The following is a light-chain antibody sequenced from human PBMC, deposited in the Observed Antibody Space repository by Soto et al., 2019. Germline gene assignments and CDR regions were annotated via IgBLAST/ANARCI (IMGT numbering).Light chain of an antibody. CDR3: QQYGSSPPRYT. CDR2: GAS. V-gene: IGKV3-20*01. CDR1: QSVSSSY. J-gene: IGKJ2*01. Sequence: EIVLTQSPGTLSLSPGERATLSCRASQSVSSSYLAWYQQKPGQAPRLLIYGASSRATGIPDRFSGSGSGTDFTLTISRLEPXXXXXXYCQQYGSSPPRYTFGQGTKLEIK.